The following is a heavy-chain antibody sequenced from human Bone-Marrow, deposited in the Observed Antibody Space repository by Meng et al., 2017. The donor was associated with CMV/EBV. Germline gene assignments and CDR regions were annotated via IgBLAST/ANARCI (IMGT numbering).Heavy chain of an antibody. CDR2: INPNSGGT. CDR1: GYTFTGYY. D-gene: IGHD5-24*01. V-gene: IGHV1-2*02. Sequence: ASVKVSCKASGYTFTGYYMHWVRQAPGQGLEWMGWINPNSGGTNYAQKFQGRVTMTRDTSISTACMELSRLRSDDTAVYYCARGGKGQGRWLQFYWGQGILVTVSS. CDR3: ARGGKGQGRWLQFY. J-gene: IGHJ4*02.